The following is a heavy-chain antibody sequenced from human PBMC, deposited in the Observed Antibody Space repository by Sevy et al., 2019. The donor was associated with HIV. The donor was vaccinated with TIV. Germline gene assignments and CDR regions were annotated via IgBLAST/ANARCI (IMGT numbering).Heavy chain of an antibody. CDR2: ISTYNGKT. CDR1: GYTFSRSV. D-gene: IGHD6-19*01. Sequence: ASVKVSCMASGYTFSRSVITWVRQPPGQGLEWMGWISTYNGKTNYAQKFQDRVTMTTDTSTNTAYMELGSLRSDDTAIYFCARGRGIAVAGGGYYSDYWGQGSLVTVSS. J-gene: IGHJ4*02. V-gene: IGHV1-18*04. CDR3: ARGRGIAVAGGGYYSDY.